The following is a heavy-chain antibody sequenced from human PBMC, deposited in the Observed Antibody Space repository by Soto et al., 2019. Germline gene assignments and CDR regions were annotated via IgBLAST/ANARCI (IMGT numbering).Heavy chain of an antibody. CDR1: GFTFSGSA. CDR3: TRDPRNYYDSIGSANWFDP. CDR2: IRSKTNSYAT. Sequence: GSLRLSCAASGFTFSGSAMHWVRQASGKGLEWVGRIRSKTNSYATAYAASVKGRFTISRDDSKDTAYLQMNSLKTEDTAVYYCTRDPRNYYDSIGSANWFDPWGQGTLVTVS. D-gene: IGHD3-22*01. J-gene: IGHJ5*02. V-gene: IGHV3-73*01.